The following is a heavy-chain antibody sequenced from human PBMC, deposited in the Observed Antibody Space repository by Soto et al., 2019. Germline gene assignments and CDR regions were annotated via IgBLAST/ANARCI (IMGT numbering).Heavy chain of an antibody. CDR1: GDSVSSNRAA. J-gene: IGHJ4*02. V-gene: IGHV6-1*01. CDR3: ARLSSSGYYYFDY. Sequence: SQTLSLTCAISGDSVSSNRAAWNWIRQSPSRGLEWLGRTYYRSKWSSDYAVSVKSRITINPDTSKNQFSLQLNSVTPEDTAVYYCARLSSSGYYYFDYWGQGTLVTVSS. D-gene: IGHD6-19*01. CDR2: TYYRSKWSS.